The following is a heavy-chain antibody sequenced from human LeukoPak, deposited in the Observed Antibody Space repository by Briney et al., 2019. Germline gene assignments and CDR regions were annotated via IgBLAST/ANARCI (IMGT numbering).Heavy chain of an antibody. D-gene: IGHD3-3*01. CDR1: GFTFGDFA. CDR2: IRSKAYGGTT. J-gene: IGHJ6*03. CDR3: SRSQGLWPNHGVVQVMNFYMDV. V-gene: IGHV3-49*04. Sequence: GGSLRLSCIASGFTFGDFAMGWVRQAPGKGLEWVGFIRSKAYGGTTEYAASVKGRFTISRDDSKSIAYLQMNSLKTEDTAVYYCSRSQGLWPNHGVVQVMNFYMDVWGKGTTVTISS.